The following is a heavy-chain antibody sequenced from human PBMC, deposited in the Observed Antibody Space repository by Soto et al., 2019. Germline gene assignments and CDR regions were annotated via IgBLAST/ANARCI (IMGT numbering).Heavy chain of an antibody. D-gene: IGHD6-19*01. Sequence: GGSLRLSCAASGFTFSSYAMHWVRQAPGKGLEWVAVISYDGSNKYYADSVKGRFTISRDNSKNTLYLQMNSLRAEDTAVYYCAGADGWYGDYYYYGMDVWGQGTTVTVSS. CDR3: AGADGWYGDYYYYGMDV. V-gene: IGHV3-30-3*01. CDR1: GFTFSSYA. CDR2: ISYDGSNK. J-gene: IGHJ6*02.